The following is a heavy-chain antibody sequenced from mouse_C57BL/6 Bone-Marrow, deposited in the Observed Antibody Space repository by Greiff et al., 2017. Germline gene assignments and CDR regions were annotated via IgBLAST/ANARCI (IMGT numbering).Heavy chain of an antibody. J-gene: IGHJ2*01. CDR1: GYTFTSYW. V-gene: IGHV1-53*01. CDR2: INPSNGGT. Sequence: QVQLQQPGTELVKPGASVKLSCKASGYTFTSYWMHWLKQRPGQGLEWIGNINPSNGGTNHNEKFKSKATLTVDKSSSTAYMQLSSLTSEDSAVYYCARGRLLREYFDYWGQGTTLTVSS. CDR3: ARGRLLREYFDY. D-gene: IGHD2-3*01.